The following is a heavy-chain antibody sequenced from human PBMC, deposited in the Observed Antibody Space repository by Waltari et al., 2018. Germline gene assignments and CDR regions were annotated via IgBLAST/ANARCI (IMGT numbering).Heavy chain of an antibody. Sequence: QVQLVESGGGVVQPGRSLRLSCAASGFTFSSYGMHWVRQAPGKGLEWVAVIWYDGSNKYYADSVKGRFTISRDNSKNTLYLQMNSLRAEDTAVYYCARDVGTPILPYGMDVWGQGTTVTVSS. V-gene: IGHV3-33*01. CDR2: IWYDGSNK. J-gene: IGHJ6*02. CDR3: ARDVGTPILPYGMDV. CDR1: GFTFSSYG. D-gene: IGHD2-21*01.